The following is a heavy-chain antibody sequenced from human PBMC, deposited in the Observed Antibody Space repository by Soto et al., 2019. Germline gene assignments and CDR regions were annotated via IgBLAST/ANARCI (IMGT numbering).Heavy chain of an antibody. V-gene: IGHV1-2*04. Sequence: QVQLVQSGAEVRKPGASVTVSCRSSGDSFNDYYIHWVRQAPGQGFEWMGWINPNGGVTKYAQKFQGWVSMTRDTSIRTLYMQLSRLRSDDTAVYYCARESGGATATLDYYYFYMDVWGTGTTVTVSS. CDR2: INPNGGVT. D-gene: IGHD5-12*01. CDR3: ARESGGATATLDYYYFYMDV. J-gene: IGHJ6*03. CDR1: GDSFNDYY.